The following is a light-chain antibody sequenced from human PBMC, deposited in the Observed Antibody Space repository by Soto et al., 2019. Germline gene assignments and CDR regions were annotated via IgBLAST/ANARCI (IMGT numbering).Light chain of an antibody. CDR1: SGHSSYD. Sequence: QSVLTQSPSASASLGASVKLTCTLSSGHSSYDIAWHQQQPEKGPRYLMKLNSDGTHSKGDGIPDHFSGSSSGAERYLTISSLQSEDEADYYCQTWDSGIVVFGGGTKLTVL. J-gene: IGLJ2*01. CDR3: QTWDSGIVV. CDR2: LNSDGTH. V-gene: IGLV4-69*01.